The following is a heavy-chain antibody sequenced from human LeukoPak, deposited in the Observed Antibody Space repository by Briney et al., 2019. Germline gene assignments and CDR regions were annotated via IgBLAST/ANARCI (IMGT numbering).Heavy chain of an antibody. CDR1: GGTFSSYA. CDR3: ATEILIAAAGTQDY. J-gene: IGHJ4*02. V-gene: IGHV1-69*06. Sequence: ASVKVSCKASGGTFSSYAISWVRQAPGQGLEWMGGIIPIFGTANYAQKFQGRVTMTEDTSTDTAYMELSSLRSEDTAVYYCATEILIAAAGTQDYWGQGTLVTVSS. D-gene: IGHD6-13*01. CDR2: IIPIFGTA.